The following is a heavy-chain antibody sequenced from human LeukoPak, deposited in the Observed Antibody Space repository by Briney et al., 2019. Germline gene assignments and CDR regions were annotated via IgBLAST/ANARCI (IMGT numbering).Heavy chain of an antibody. CDR3: ARVKYSGYVGD. Sequence: SETLSLTCAVYGRSFSGYYWSWIRQPPGKGLEWIGEINHSGSTNYNPSLKSRVTLSVDTSKNQFSLKLSSVTAADTAVYYCARVKYSGYVGDWGQGTLVTVSS. V-gene: IGHV4-34*01. J-gene: IGHJ4*02. CDR1: GRSFSGYY. CDR2: INHSGST. D-gene: IGHD5-12*01.